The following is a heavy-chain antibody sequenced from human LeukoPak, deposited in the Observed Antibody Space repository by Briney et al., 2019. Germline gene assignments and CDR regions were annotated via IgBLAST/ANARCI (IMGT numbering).Heavy chain of an antibody. D-gene: IGHD2-15*01. CDR2: ISSSGSTI. V-gene: IGHV3-48*03. CDR3: ARDCGSCGYYYMDV. CDR1: GFTFSSYE. J-gene: IGHJ6*03. Sequence: GGSLRLSCAASGFTFSSYEMNWVRQAPGKGQGWVSYISSSGSTIYYADSVKGRFTISRDNAKNSLYLQMNSLRAEDTAVYYCARDCGSCGYYYMDVWGKGTTVTVSS.